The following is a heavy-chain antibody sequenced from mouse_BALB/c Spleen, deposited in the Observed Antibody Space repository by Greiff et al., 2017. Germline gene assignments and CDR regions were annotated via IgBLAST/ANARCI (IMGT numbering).Heavy chain of an antibody. CDR1: GYSITSDYA. CDR3: ARDYGALCAY. Sequence: EVQLQESGPGLVKPSQSLSLTCTVTGYSITSDYAWNWIRQFPGNKLEWMGYISYSGSTSYNPSLKSRISITRDTSKNQFFLQLNSVTTEDTATYYCARDYGALCAYWGQGTLVTVSA. V-gene: IGHV3-2*02. D-gene: IGHD2-4*01. CDR2: ISYSGST. J-gene: IGHJ3*01.